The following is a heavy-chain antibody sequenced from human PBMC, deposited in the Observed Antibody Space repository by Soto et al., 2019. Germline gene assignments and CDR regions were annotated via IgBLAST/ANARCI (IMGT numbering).Heavy chain of an antibody. V-gene: IGHV1-69*13. Sequence: SSVKVSCKAAGGTFSSYAGGWVRQAPGQGLEWMGGIIPIFGTANYAQKFQGRVTITADESRSTAYMELSSLRSEDTAVYYCARYGSGSYYNLDLDYWGQATLLTVSS. CDR2: IIPIFGTA. J-gene: IGHJ4*02. CDR3: ARYGSGSYYNLDLDY. D-gene: IGHD3-10*01. CDR1: GGTFSSYA.